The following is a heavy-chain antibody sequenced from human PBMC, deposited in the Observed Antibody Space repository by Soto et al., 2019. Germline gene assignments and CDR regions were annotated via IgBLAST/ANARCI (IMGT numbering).Heavy chain of an antibody. CDR1: GFIFSSYT. V-gene: IGHV3-21*03. CDR2: ISSSSSSI. J-gene: IGHJ4*02. CDR3: ARDAPRVEHWLGWGYYFDY. Sequence: EVQLVESGGGLVKPGGSLRLSCAASGFIFSSYTMNWVRQAPGKGLEWVSSISSSSSSIYHTDSVKGRFTISRDNAKKSFYLQMNSLRAEDTAVYYCARDAPRVEHWLGWGYYFDYWGQGTLVSVSS. D-gene: IGHD3-16*01.